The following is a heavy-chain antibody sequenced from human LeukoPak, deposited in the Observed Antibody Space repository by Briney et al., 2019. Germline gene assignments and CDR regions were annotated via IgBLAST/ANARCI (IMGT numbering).Heavy chain of an antibody. CDR1: GSTFTSYG. CDR2: ISAYNGNT. J-gene: IGHJ4*02. CDR3: SRAEIIVRSEH. D-gene: IGHD1-26*01. V-gene: IGHV1-18*01. Sequence: GASVKVSFKSSGSTFTSYGISWVRQAPGQGLEGMGWISAYNGNTNYAQKLQVRVTMTTDTSTTTAYMYLRSLRSDATAVYDCSRAEIIVRSEHWGEGTLDTVS.